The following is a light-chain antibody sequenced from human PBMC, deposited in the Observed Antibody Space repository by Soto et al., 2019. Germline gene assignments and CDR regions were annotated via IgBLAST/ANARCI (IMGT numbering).Light chain of an antibody. CDR3: QQYNSYTWT. CDR2: DAS. CDR1: QSVSSY. Sequence: IQMTQSPSSLSASVGDRISITCRASQSVSSYLNWYQQKPGKAPRLLIYDASSLESGVPSRFSGSGSGTEFTLTISSLQPDDFATYYCQQYNSYTWTFGQGTKVDIK. J-gene: IGKJ1*01. V-gene: IGKV1-5*01.